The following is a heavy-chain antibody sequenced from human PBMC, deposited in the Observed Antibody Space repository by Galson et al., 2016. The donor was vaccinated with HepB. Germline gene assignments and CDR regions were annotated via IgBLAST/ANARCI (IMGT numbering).Heavy chain of an antibody. V-gene: IGHV3-30*03. Sequence: SLRLSCAASGFTFSSYGMRWVRQAPGKGLEWVADFMNGGGETDYGDSGKGRFTISRDDSKNTLHLQMNSLRGDATAVYYCARGYYNAMDVWGQGATVTVSS. J-gene: IGHJ6*02. CDR3: ARGYYNAMDV. CDR1: GFTFSSYG. CDR2: FMNGGGET.